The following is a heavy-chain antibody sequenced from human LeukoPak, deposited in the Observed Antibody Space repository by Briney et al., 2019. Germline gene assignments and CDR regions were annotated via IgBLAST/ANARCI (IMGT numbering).Heavy chain of an antibody. V-gene: IGHV1-2*02. J-gene: IGHJ4*02. Sequence: ASVKVSCKASGYTFTAYYIHWVRQAPGQGLEWMGWINPNSGGTNFAQNFQGRVTMTRDTSISTAYMELSRLRSDDTAVFYCAREGHCTGGSCLDYWGQGTLVTVSS. D-gene: IGHD2-15*01. CDR3: AREGHCTGGSCLDY. CDR1: GYTFTAYY. CDR2: INPNSGGT.